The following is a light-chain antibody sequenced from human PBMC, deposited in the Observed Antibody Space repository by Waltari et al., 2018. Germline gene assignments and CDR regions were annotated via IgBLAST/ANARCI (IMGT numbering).Light chain of an antibody. CDR3: MQAVQSPRT. CDR2: RGS. CDR1: QSLLHSNGNTY. J-gene: IGKJ1*01. Sequence: DIVMTQTTLSLHVTHGEPASISCRSSQSLLHSNGNTYLYWYLQKPGQPPRLLIYRGSNRFSGVPDRFSGSGSGTDFTLKISRVEAEDVGVYYCMQAVQSPRTFGQGTKVEIK. V-gene: IGKV2-29*02.